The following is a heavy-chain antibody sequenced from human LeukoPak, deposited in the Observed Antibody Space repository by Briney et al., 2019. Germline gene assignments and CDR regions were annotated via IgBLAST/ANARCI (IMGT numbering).Heavy chain of an antibody. CDR1: GGSISSYY. Sequence: PSETLSLTCTVSGGSISSYYWSWIRQPPGKGLEWIGYIYYSGSTNYNPSLKSRVTISVDTSKNQFSLKLSSVTAADTAVYYCARVDIVVVPAVQAQGPETNYYYYYYMDVWGKGTTVTVSS. J-gene: IGHJ6*03. D-gene: IGHD2-2*01. CDR2: IYYSGST. CDR3: ARVDIVVVPAVQAQGPETNYYYYYYMDV. V-gene: IGHV4-59*01.